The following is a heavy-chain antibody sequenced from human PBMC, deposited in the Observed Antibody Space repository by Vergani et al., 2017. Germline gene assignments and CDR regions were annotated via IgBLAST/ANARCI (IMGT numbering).Heavy chain of an antibody. CDR3: ARHWYDDFWSGYWSWFDP. D-gene: IGHD3-3*01. V-gene: IGHV3-21*01. CDR2: ISSSSSYI. Sequence: EVQLVESGGGLVKPGGSLRLSCAASGFTFSSYSMNWVRQAPGKGLGWVSSISSSSSYIYYADSVKGRFTISRDNAKNSLYLQMNSLRAEDTAVYYCARHWYDDFWSGYWSWFDPWGQGTLVTVSS. CDR1: GFTFSSYS. J-gene: IGHJ5*02.